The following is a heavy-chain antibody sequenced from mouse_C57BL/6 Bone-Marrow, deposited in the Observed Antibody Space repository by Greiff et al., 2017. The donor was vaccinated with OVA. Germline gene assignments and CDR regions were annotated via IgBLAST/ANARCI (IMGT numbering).Heavy chain of an antibody. CDR2: IWWDDDK. V-gene: IGHV8-8*01. CDR3: ARTRLLLTDFDY. J-gene: IGHJ2*01. Sequence: QVTLKVSGPGILQPSQTLSLTCSFSGFSLSTFGMGVGWIRQPSGQGLEWLAHIWWDDDKYYKPALKSRLTISKDTSKTQGFLKIANVDTADTATYYCARTRLLLTDFDYWCQGTTLTVSS. CDR1: GFSLSTFGMG. D-gene: IGHD1-1*01.